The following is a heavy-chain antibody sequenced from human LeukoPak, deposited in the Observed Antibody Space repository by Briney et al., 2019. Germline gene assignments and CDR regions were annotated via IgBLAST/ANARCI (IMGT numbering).Heavy chain of an antibody. D-gene: IGHD3-3*01. V-gene: IGHV1-8*01. CDR3: ARGQWLNRPNAWMRIFGVVIIGWFDP. CDR1: GYTFTSYD. Sequence: ASVKVSSKASGYTFTSYDINWVRQAPGQGLERMGWMNPNSGNTGYAQKFQGRVTMTRNTSISTAYMELSSLRSEDTAVYYCARGQWLNRPNAWMRIFGVVIIGWFDPWGQGTLVTVSS. CDR2: MNPNSGNT. J-gene: IGHJ5*02.